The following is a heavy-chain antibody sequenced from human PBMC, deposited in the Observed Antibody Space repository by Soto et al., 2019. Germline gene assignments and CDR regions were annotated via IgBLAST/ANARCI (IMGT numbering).Heavy chain of an antibody. J-gene: IGHJ4*01. Sequence: PGGSLRLSCVASGFNFKAYSMGWGRQAPGKGLEWVSSITATDGNTYYADSVRGRFTISRDNSRNSLFLQMNGLRPEDSALYYCAKDEGTSSTLFDYWGHGTLVTVSS. CDR2: ITATDGNT. CDR3: AKDEGTSSTLFDY. D-gene: IGHD6-6*01. V-gene: IGHV3-23*01. CDR1: GFNFKAYS.